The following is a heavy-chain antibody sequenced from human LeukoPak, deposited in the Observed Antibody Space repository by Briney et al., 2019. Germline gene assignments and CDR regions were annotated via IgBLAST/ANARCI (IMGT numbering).Heavy chain of an antibody. CDR3: ARGHSIWFGEDWFDP. D-gene: IGHD3-10*01. J-gene: IGHJ5*02. CDR2: MNPNSGNT. V-gene: IGHV1-8*01. CDR1: GYTFTGYY. Sequence: ASVKVSCKASGYTFTGYYIHWVRQAPGQGLEWMGWMNPNSGNTGYAQKFQGRVTITRNTSISTAYMELSSLRSEDTAVYYCARGHSIWFGEDWFDPWGQGTLVTVSS.